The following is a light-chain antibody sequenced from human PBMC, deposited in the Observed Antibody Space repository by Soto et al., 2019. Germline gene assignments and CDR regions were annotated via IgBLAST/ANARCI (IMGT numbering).Light chain of an antibody. Sequence: QSVLTQPPSASGTPGQRVTISCSGSSSNIGSNTVNWYQQLPGTAPKLLIYSNNQRPSGVPDRFSGSKSGTSASLAISGLQSEDEADYYCAAWDDSLNGSYVFG. V-gene: IGLV1-44*01. J-gene: IGLJ1*01. CDR2: SNN. CDR1: SSNIGSNT. CDR3: AAWDDSLNGSYV.